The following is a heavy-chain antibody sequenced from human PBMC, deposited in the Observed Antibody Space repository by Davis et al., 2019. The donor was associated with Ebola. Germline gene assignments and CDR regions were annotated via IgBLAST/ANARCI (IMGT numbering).Heavy chain of an antibody. D-gene: IGHD2-15*01. CDR1: GYTLTELS. CDR3: ARGYCSGGSCYSGDY. CDR2: FDPEDGET. J-gene: IGHJ4*02. V-gene: IGHV1-24*01. Sequence: AASVKVSCKVSGYTLTELSMHWVRQAPGKGLEWMGRFDPEDGETIYAQKFQGRVTMTEDTSTDTAYMELRSLRSDDTAVYYCARGYCSGGSCYSGDYWGQGTLVTVSS.